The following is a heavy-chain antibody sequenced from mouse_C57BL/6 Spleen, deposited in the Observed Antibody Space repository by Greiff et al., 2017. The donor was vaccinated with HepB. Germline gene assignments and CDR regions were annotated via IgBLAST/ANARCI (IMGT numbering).Heavy chain of an antibody. CDR2: INPNNGGT. D-gene: IGHD1-1*01. CDR1: GYTFIDYN. Sequence: EVQLQQSGPELVKPGASVKIPCKASGYTFIDYNMDWVKQSHGKSLEWIGDINPNNGGTIYNQKFKGKATLTVDKSSSTAYMELRSLTSEDTAVYYCARKGYGGTLRGDWYFDVWGTGTTVTVSS. V-gene: IGHV1-18*01. J-gene: IGHJ1*03. CDR3: ARKGYGGTLRGDWYFDV.